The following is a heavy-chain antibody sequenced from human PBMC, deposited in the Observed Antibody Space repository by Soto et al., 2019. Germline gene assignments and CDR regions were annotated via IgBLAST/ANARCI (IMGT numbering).Heavy chain of an antibody. Sequence: ASVKVSCKASGYTFTTYGVSWVRQAPGQGLEWMGWVSTYNGNTNYAQKLQGRVTMTIDTSTNTAYMDLRSPRSDDTAVYYCARDGYTRPDYWGQGTLVTVSS. V-gene: IGHV1-18*01. CDR3: ARDGYTRPDY. CDR2: VSTYNGNT. J-gene: IGHJ4*02. CDR1: GYTFTTYG. D-gene: IGHD2-2*02.